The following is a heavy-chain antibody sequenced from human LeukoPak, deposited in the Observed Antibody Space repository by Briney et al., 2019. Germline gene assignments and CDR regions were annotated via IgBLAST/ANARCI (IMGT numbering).Heavy chain of an antibody. CDR2: IYYSGST. Sequence: KPSETLSLTCTVSGGSISSYYWSWIRQPPGKGLEWIGYIYYSGSTNYNPSLKSRVTISLDTTKNQFSLKLSSVTAADTAVYYCARVNYYDSSGYLWYFDYWGQGTLVTVSS. CDR1: GGSISSYY. CDR3: ARVNYYDSSGYLWYFDY. J-gene: IGHJ4*02. D-gene: IGHD3-22*01. V-gene: IGHV4-59*01.